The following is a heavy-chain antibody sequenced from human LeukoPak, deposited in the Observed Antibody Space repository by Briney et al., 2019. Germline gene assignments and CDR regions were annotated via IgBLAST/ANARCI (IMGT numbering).Heavy chain of an antibody. V-gene: IGHV3-30*02. CDR2: IRFDGTNK. J-gene: IGHJ4*02. CDR3: AKGTTRAGRWIEDFDY. Sequence: GGSLRLSCAASGFTFSSYGMHWVRQAPGKGLEWVAFIRFDGTNKYSAGSVKGRFTISRDNSKDTLYLQMNSLRAEDTAVYYCAKGTTRAGRWIEDFDYWGQGTLVTVSS. CDR1: GFTFSSYG. D-gene: IGHD6-13*01.